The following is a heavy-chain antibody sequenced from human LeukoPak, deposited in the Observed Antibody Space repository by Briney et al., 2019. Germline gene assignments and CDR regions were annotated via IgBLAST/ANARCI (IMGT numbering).Heavy chain of an antibody. Sequence: ASVKVSCKASGYTFTGYYMHWVRQAPGQGLEWMGWINPNSGGTNYAQKFRGRVTMTRDTSISTAYMELSRLRSDDTAVYYCTTAEVVVITTAFDYWGQGTLVTVSS. CDR1: GYTFTGYY. V-gene: IGHV1-2*02. CDR2: INPNSGGT. CDR3: TTAEVVVITTAFDY. J-gene: IGHJ4*02. D-gene: IGHD3-22*01.